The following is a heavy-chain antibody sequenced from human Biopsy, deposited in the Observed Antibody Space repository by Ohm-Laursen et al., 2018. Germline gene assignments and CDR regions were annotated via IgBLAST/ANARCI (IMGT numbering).Heavy chain of an antibody. CDR1: GYTFTSYG. J-gene: IGHJ4*02. Sequence: EASVKASCKASGYTFTSYGICWVRQAPGQGLEWMGGFDPEDDRRLDAQKFQGRLTMSADTSTDTAYMELSNLRSEDTAVYYCAGDINNWNVNYWGQGTLVIVSS. V-gene: IGHV1-24*01. CDR2: FDPEDDRR. CDR3: AGDINNWNVNY. D-gene: IGHD1-20*01.